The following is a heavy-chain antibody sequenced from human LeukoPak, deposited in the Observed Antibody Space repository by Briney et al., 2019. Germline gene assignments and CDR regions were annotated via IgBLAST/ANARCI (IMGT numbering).Heavy chain of an antibody. CDR2: ISSSSITI. D-gene: IGHD1-7*01. Sequence: PGESLRLSCAVSGFPLSSYSINWVRQAPGKGLEWVSYISSSSITIYYADSVKGRFTISRDNAKNSLYLQMDSLRAEDTAVYFCATDWNWHFDYWGQGTLVTVSS. V-gene: IGHV3-48*04. J-gene: IGHJ4*02. CDR3: ATDWNWHFDY. CDR1: GFPLSSYS.